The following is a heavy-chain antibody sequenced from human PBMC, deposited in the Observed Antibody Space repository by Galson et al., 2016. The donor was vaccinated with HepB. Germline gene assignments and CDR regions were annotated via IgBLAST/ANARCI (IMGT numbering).Heavy chain of an antibody. Sequence: PVQVSCKASGYTFTGYYMYLVRQAPGHGLEWMGWINPNRGGTNYAQKFQRRVNMTRDTSISKASMEPRMLTSDDTSVHYGARVGENLVVGVATGGDWGQGTLVTVSS. CDR1: GYTFTGYY. D-gene: IGHD2-15*01. CDR2: INPNRGGT. J-gene: IGHJ4*02. V-gene: IGHV1-2*02. CDR3: ARVGENLVVGVATGGD.